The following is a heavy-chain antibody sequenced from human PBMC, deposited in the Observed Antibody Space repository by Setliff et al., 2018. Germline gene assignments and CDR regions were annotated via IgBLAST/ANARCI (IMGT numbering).Heavy chain of an antibody. V-gene: IGHV4-59*04. J-gene: IGHJ6*03. CDR1: GGSISNFY. CDR2: AYYDGDT. Sequence: PSETLSLTCSVSGGSISNFYWSWIRQPPGKGLEWIGSAYYDGDTYYNPSLKTRVTMSVDTSRNQFSLKLSSVTATDTAVYYCARHVGIRGRGYNYYYYYMDVWGKGTTVTVSS. D-gene: IGHD3-10*01. CDR3: ARHVGIRGRGYNYYYYYMDV.